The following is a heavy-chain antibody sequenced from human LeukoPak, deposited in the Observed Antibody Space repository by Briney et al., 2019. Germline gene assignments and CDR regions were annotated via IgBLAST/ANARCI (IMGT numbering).Heavy chain of an antibody. CDR2: ISPTGDGA. D-gene: IGHD3-22*01. Sequence: GGSLRLSCAASGFTFSSSAMTWVRQAPGKGLEWVSGISPTGDGAYYADSVKGRFTISRDNSKNTLYVHMNSLRAEDTAVYYCVKAGDRNYFDYWGQGALVTVSS. CDR3: VKAGDRNYFDY. CDR1: GFTFSSSA. V-gene: IGHV3-23*01. J-gene: IGHJ4*02.